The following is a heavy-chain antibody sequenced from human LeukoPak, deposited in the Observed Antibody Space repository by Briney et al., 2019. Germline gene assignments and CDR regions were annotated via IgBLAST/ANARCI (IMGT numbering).Heavy chain of an antibody. J-gene: IGHJ4*02. CDR1: GFTFSSYA. CDR2: ISGSGGST. Sequence: GGSLRLSCAASGFTFSSYAMGWVRQAPGKWLEWVSAISGSGGSTYYADSVKGRFTISRDNSNSTLYLQINSLRAEDTAVYYCAKYGGNSSSPGYWGQGTLVTVSS. D-gene: IGHD6-13*01. V-gene: IGHV3-23*01. CDR3: AKYGGNSSSPGY.